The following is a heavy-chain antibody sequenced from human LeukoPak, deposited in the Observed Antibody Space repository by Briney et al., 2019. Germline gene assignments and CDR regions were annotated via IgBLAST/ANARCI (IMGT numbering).Heavy chain of an antibody. D-gene: IGHD4-17*01. CDR2: IYYSGRT. V-gene: IGHV4-59*08. CDR1: GGSISSYY. Sequence: SETLSLTCTVSGGSISSYYWSWLRQPPGKGLEWIGYIYYSGRTKYNTSLKSRVTISVNTSKNQFSLKLSSVAAADTAVYYCASFYGDYYFDYWGQGTLVTVSS. J-gene: IGHJ4*02. CDR3: ASFYGDYYFDY.